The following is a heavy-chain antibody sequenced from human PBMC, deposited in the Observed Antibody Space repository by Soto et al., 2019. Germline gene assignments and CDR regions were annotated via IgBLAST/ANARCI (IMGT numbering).Heavy chain of an antibody. CDR3: AREPVVVPAAILGGGYYGMDV. Sequence: SETLSLTCTVSGGSISSGGYYWSWIRQHPGKGLEWIGYIYYSGSTYYNPSLKSRVTISVDTSKNQFSLKLSSVTAADTAVYYCAREPVVVPAAILGGGYYGMDVWGQGTTGTVS. V-gene: IGHV4-31*03. CDR1: GGSISSGGYY. D-gene: IGHD2-2*02. CDR2: IYYSGST. J-gene: IGHJ6*02.